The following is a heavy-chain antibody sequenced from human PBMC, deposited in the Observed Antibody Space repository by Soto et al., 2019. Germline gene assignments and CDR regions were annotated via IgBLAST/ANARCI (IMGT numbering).Heavy chain of an antibody. V-gene: IGHV4-59*11. D-gene: IGHD2-15*01. Sequence: TSETLSLTCTVSGGSISCHHWSWIRQAPGRGLEWIGYIYYSGNTNYNPSLKSRVTMSVDTPKNQFSLKLSSVTAADTAVYYCAREGAGSGATFDYWGRGTLVTVS. CDR3: AREGAGSGATFDY. J-gene: IGHJ4*02. CDR2: IYYSGNT. CDR1: GGSISCHH.